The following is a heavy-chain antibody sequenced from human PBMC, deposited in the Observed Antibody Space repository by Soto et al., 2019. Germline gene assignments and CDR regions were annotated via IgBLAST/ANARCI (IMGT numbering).Heavy chain of an antibody. CDR3: ARVISGYDYWFDP. D-gene: IGHD5-12*01. CDR2: IYYSGST. J-gene: IGHJ5*02. Sequence: QVQLQESGPGLVKPSQTLSLTCTVSGGSISSGDYYWSWIRQPPGKGLEWIGYIYYSGSTYYNPSLTSRVTISVDTCKNQFSLKLSSVTAADTAVYYCARVISGYDYWFDPWGQGTLVTVSS. V-gene: IGHV4-30-4*01. CDR1: GGSISSGDYY.